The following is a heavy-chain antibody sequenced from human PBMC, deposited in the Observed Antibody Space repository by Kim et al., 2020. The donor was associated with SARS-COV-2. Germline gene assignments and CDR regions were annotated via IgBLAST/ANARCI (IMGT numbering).Heavy chain of an antibody. J-gene: IGHJ4*02. CDR3: AREGGGGQQLARGYFDY. V-gene: IGHV4-31*03. CDR1: GGSISSGGYY. D-gene: IGHD6-13*01. Sequence: SETLSLTCTVSGGSISSGGYYWSWIRQHPGKGLEWIGYIYYSGSTYYNPSLKSRVTISVDTSKNQFSLKLSSVTAADTAVYYCAREGGGGQQLARGYFDYWGQGTLVTVSS. CDR2: IYYSGST.